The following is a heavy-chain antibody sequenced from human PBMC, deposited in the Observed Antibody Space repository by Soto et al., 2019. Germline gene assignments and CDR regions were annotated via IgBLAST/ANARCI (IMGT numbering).Heavy chain of an antibody. J-gene: IGHJ4*02. D-gene: IGHD6-13*01. V-gene: IGHV4-4*02. Sequence: KPSENLSLTCAVSGDYISSDKWWSWIRQPPGKGLQWIGEIYHSGSTKYNPSLKSRVIISVDKSKNQFSLKLSSVTDADTAVYYCARGETQQQRDYWGQGTLVTVSS. CDR1: GDYISSDKW. CDR3: ARGETQQQRDY. CDR2: IYHSGST.